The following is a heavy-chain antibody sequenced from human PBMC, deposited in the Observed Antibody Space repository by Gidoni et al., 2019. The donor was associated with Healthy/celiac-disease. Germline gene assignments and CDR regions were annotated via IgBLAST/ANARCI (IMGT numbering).Heavy chain of an antibody. V-gene: IGHV3-33*01. J-gene: IGHJ6*02. D-gene: IGHD3-9*01. CDR2: IWYDGSNK. Sequence: QVQLVESVGGVVQPGRSLRLSCAASGFTFTSSGMHWVRQAPGKGLEWVAVIWYDGSNKYYADSVKGRFTISRDNSKNTLYLQMNSLRAEDTAVYYCARVQGYYDILSFYGMDVWGQGTTVTVSS. CDR3: ARVQGYYDILSFYGMDV. CDR1: GFTFTSSG.